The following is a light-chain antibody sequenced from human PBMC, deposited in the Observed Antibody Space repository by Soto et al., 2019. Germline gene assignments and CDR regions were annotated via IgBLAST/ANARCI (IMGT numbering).Light chain of an antibody. J-gene: IGKJ1*01. Sequence: EIVMTLSPATLSVSPGERATLSCRASQSVTSNFAWYQQKPGQAPRLLIYDASTRATGIPARFSGSGSGTEFTLTISSLQSEDFAVYYCQQYNNWPPWTFGRGTKVDIK. CDR2: DAS. CDR1: QSVTSN. V-gene: IGKV3-15*01. CDR3: QQYNNWPPWT.